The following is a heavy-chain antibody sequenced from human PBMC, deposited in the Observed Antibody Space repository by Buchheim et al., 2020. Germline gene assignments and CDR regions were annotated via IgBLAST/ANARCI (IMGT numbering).Heavy chain of an antibody. V-gene: IGHV3-33*01. CDR3: ARDVARHYYELGY. CDR2: IWYDGSNK. Sequence: QVQLVESGGGVVQPGRSLRLSCAASGFTFSNYGMHWVRQAPGKGLEWVAVIWYDGSNKYYADSVKGRFTISRDSSKNTLYLQMNSLRAEDTAVYYFARDVARHYYELGYWGQGTL. D-gene: IGHD3-22*01. CDR1: GFTFSNYG. J-gene: IGHJ4*02.